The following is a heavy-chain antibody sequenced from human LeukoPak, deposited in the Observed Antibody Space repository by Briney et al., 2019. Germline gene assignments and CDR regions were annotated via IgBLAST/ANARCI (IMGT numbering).Heavy chain of an antibody. V-gene: IGHV4-38-2*02. D-gene: IGHD3-22*01. CDR2: IYHSGST. Sequence: SETLSLTCTVSGYSISSGYYWGWIREPPGKGLEWIGSIYHSGSTYYNPSLKSRVTISVDTSKNQFSLKLSSVTAADTAVYYCAREGVYDSNGYYYGRPGYWGQGTLVTVSS. J-gene: IGHJ4*02. CDR3: AREGVYDSNGYYYGRPGY. CDR1: GYSISSGYY.